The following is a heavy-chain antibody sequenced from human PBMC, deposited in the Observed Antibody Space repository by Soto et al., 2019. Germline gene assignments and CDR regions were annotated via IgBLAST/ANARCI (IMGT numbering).Heavy chain of an antibody. V-gene: IGHV4-39*01. D-gene: IGHD2-2*01. J-gene: IGHJ5*02. Sequence: LSLTCTVSGGSISSSPYYWGWVRQPPGKGLEYIASIFYSGSTYYNPSLKSRVTISVDTSKNQFSLKLSSVTAADTAVYYCARTAHCTSTSCYSGWFDPWGQGTLVTVSS. CDR3: ARTAHCTSTSCYSGWFDP. CDR1: GGSISSSPYY. CDR2: IFYSGST.